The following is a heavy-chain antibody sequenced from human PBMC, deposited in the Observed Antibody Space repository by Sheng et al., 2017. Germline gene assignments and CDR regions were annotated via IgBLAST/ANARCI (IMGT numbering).Heavy chain of an antibody. Sequence: QVQLVESGAEVKMPGSSVKVSCKASGDSFSSLAMSWVRQAPGQGLEWMGGIIPMFGPANYAQKFRGRVTITADEPTSTVHMELNSLRAEDTAVYYCARIIKYYYAMDVWGQGTTVTVSS. CDR3: ARIIKYYYAMDV. V-gene: IGHV1-69*01. CDR2: IIPMFGPA. CDR1: GDSFSSLA. J-gene: IGHJ6*02.